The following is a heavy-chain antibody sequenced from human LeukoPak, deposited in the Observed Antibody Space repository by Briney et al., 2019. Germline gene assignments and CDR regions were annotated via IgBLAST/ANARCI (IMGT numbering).Heavy chain of an antibody. Sequence: ASVKVSCKASGYTFINFAINWGRQAPGQRPEWLGWINAGNGNTKYSQKFQGRLTITRDTSASTAYLELSNLTSEDTAIYYCARGPRAAADDYWGQGTLVTVSS. D-gene: IGHD6-13*01. CDR1: GYTFINFA. CDR2: INAGNGNT. V-gene: IGHV1-3*01. CDR3: ARGPRAAADDY. J-gene: IGHJ4*02.